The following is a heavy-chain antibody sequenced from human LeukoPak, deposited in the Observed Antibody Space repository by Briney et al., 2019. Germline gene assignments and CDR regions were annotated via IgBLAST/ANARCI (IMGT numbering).Heavy chain of an antibody. CDR2: INWNGGST. J-gene: IGHJ4*02. CDR1: GFTFDDYC. Sequence: PGGSLRLSCAASGFTFDDYCMSWVRQAPGKGLEWVSGINWNGGSTGYADSVKGRFTISRDNAKNSLYLQMNSLRAEDTALYYCARGPVEYSSSSIELDYWGQGTLVTVSS. V-gene: IGHV3-20*04. CDR3: ARGPVEYSSSSIELDY. D-gene: IGHD6-6*01.